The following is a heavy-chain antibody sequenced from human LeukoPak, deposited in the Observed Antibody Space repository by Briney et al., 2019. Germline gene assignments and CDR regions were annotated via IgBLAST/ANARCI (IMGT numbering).Heavy chain of an antibody. J-gene: IGHJ4*02. Sequence: SETLSLTCTVSGGSISSYYWSWIRQPPGKGLEWIGYIYYSGSTNYNPSLKSRVTISVDTSKNQFSLKLSSVTAADTAVYYCARGGYSYGYVGYWGQGTLVTVSS. CDR2: IYYSGST. V-gene: IGHV4-59*01. D-gene: IGHD5-18*01. CDR1: GGSISSYY. CDR3: ARGGYSYGYVGY.